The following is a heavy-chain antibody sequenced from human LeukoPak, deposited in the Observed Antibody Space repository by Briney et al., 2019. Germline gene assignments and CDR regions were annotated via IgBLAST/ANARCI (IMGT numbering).Heavy chain of an antibody. J-gene: IGHJ3*02. D-gene: IGHD6-13*01. CDR1: GFTFSNYA. CDR3: AQAVAAVGLDAFHI. Sequence: GGSLRLSCAASGFTFSNYAMSWVRQAPGKGLEWVSTIGHSGVGTDYADSVKGRFIISRDNSNNTLYLQMNSLRADDTAAYYCAQAVAAVGLDAFHIWGQGTMVTVSS. V-gene: IGHV3-23*01. CDR2: IGHSGVGT.